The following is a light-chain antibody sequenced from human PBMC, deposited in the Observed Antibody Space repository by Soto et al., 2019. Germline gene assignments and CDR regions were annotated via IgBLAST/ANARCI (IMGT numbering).Light chain of an antibody. Sequence: DIQMTQSPSSLSASVGDRVTITCRASQGISNYLAWYQQKPGKVPKLLIYAASTLQSGVPSRFSGSGSGTDFILTISSLQPEDVATYYCQKYNSAPPVTFGPGTKVDIK. V-gene: IGKV1-27*01. CDR2: AAS. J-gene: IGKJ3*01. CDR3: QKYNSAPPVT. CDR1: QGISNY.